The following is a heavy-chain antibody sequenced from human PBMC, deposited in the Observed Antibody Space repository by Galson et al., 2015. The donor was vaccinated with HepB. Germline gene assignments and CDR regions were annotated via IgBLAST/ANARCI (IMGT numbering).Heavy chain of an antibody. V-gene: IGHV3-30*04. CDR2: ISYDGSNK. Sequence: SLRLSCAASGFTFSSYAMHWVRQAPGKGLEWVAVISYDGSNKYYADSVKGRFTISRDNSKNTLYLQMNSLRAEDTAVYYCARERDEWWGLPKRAGYFDYWGQGTLVTVSS. CDR3: ARERDEWWGLPKRAGYFDY. CDR1: GFTFSSYA. D-gene: IGHD1-26*01. J-gene: IGHJ4*02.